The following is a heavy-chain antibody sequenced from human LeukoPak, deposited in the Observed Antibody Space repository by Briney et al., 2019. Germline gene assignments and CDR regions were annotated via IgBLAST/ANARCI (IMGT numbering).Heavy chain of an antibody. CDR1: GGSFSGYY. J-gene: IGHJ5*02. V-gene: IGHV4-34*01. Sequence: SETLSLTCAVYGGSFSGYYWSWIRQPPGKGLEWIGEINHSGSTNYNPSLTSRVTISVDTSKNQFSLKLSSVTAADTAVYYCARVRDYDFWSGYYPYNWFDPWGQGTLVTVSS. CDR2: INHSGST. CDR3: ARVRDYDFWSGYYPYNWFDP. D-gene: IGHD3-3*01.